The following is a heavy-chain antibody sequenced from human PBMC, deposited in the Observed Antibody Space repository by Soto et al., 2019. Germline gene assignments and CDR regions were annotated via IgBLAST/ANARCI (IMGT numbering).Heavy chain of an antibody. CDR1: GFTFSTYT. V-gene: IGHV3-21*01. CDR3: ARDYGKLNP. CDR2: ISSGSNYI. D-gene: IGHD2-15*01. Sequence: EVQLVECGGGLVKPGGSLRLSCAASGFTFSTYTMNWVRQTPGKGLEWVSSISSGSNYIYYADSLKGRFTISRDNAKNSLYLQMNSLRAEDTAVYYCARDYGKLNPWGQGTLVTVSS. J-gene: IGHJ5*02.